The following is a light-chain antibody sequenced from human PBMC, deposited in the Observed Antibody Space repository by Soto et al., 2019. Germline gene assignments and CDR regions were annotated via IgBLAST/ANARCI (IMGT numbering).Light chain of an antibody. J-gene: IGLJ2*01. V-gene: IGLV2-8*01. CDR2: EVT. CDR3: SLYADSSNLV. CDR1: SSDVGGYNF. Sequence: QSALTQAPSASGSPGQSVIISCTGTSSDVGGYNFVSWYQQHPGKAPKLMIYEVTKRPSGVPDRFSGSKSGNTASLTVSGLQAEDEADYYCSLYADSSNLVFGGGTKVTVL.